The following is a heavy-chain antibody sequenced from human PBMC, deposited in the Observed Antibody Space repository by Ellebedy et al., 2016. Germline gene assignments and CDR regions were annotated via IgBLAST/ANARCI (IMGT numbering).Heavy chain of an antibody. D-gene: IGHD3-16*01. V-gene: IGHV3-23*01. Sequence: GESLKISXATSGFTFSNYFMTWIRRAPGKGLEWVSTLSGSGGSSYSADSVKGRFTISRDSSKNSVYLRMNNLRVEDTAVYYCRQGHYADLWGQGTLVTVSS. CDR2: LSGSGGSS. CDR1: GFTFSNYF. J-gene: IGHJ4*02. CDR3: RQGHYADL.